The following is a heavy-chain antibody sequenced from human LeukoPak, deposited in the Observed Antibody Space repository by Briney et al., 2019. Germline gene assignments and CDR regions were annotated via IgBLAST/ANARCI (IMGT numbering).Heavy chain of an antibody. CDR1: GGSISSSSYY. D-gene: IGHD2-2*01. Sequence: PSETLSLTCTVSGGSISSSSYYWGWIRPPPGKGLEWVGSIYYSGGTYYNPSLKSRVTISVDTSKNQFSLKLSSVTAADTAVYYCARVPAAMEGWFDPWGQGTLVTVSS. CDR2: IYYSGGT. J-gene: IGHJ5*02. CDR3: ARVPAAMEGWFDP. V-gene: IGHV4-39*01.